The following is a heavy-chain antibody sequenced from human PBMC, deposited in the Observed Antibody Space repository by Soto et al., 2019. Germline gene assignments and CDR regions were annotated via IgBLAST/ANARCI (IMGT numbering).Heavy chain of an antibody. CDR3: TRNKQWLVPEDYYYYGMDV. V-gene: IGHV3-15*01. Sequence: PGGSLRLSCAASGFTFSNVWRIWVRQAPGKGLEWVGRIKSKAYGGTTEYAASVKGRFTISRDDSKSIAYLQMNSLKTEDTAVYYCTRNKQWLVPEDYYYYGMDVWGQGTTVTVSS. J-gene: IGHJ6*02. D-gene: IGHD6-19*01. CDR2: IKSKAYGGTT. CDR1: GFTFSNVW.